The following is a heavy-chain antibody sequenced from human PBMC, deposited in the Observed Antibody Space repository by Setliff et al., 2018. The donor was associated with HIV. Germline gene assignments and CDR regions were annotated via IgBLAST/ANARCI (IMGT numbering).Heavy chain of an antibody. J-gene: IGHJ6*03. CDR3: ARDGGGPGDYYYYYMDV. V-gene: IGHV1-24*01. Sequence: ASVKVSCKASGGTFTNSAIGWVRQAPGKGLEWMANFDPEDGETFYAQKFQGRLTMTRDTSISTAYMELSRLRSDDTAVYYCARDGGGPGDYYYYYMDVWAKGTTVTVSS. CDR2: FDPEDGET. CDR1: GGTFTNSA. D-gene: IGHD3-16*01.